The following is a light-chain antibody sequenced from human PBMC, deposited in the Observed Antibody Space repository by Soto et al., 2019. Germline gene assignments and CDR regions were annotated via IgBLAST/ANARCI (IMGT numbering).Light chain of an antibody. CDR2: RAS. CDR1: QSLGGN. V-gene: IGKV3-15*01. CDR3: QQYSNWPPWT. J-gene: IGKJ1*01. Sequence: IVMTQSPATLSVSPGDTATLSCRASQSLGGNLAWYQQKPGQAPRLLIFRASSRATGVPARFSASGSGTEFTLTISGLQSEDFAVYYCQQYSNWPPWTFGPGTKVEIK.